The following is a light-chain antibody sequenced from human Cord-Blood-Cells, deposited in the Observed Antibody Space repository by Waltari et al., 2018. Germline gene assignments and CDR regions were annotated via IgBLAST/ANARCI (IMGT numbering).Light chain of an antibody. Sequence: DIKMTQYPSSLSASVGDRVTITCQACQDISHYLNWYQQKPGKAPKLLFYGASNLETGAPQSLRESGCETDFTFTIIGVQPEDIATYYCQQYDNLPFTFGPGTKVDIK. J-gene: IGKJ3*01. CDR3: QQYDNLPFT. CDR2: GAS. CDR1: QDISHY. V-gene: IGKV1-33*01.